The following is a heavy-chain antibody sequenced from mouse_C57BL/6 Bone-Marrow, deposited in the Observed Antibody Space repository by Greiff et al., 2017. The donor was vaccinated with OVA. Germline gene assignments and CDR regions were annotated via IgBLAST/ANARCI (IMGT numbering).Heavy chain of an antibody. CDR2: IDPEDGDT. Sequence: EVKVEESGAELVRPGASVKLSCTASGFNIKDYYMHWVKQRPEQGLEWIGRIDPEDGDTDYAPKFTGKATMPADTSSNTAYLQLSSLTSEDTAVYYCTPITTVVATDDAMDYWGQGTSVTVSS. CDR1: GFNIKDYY. V-gene: IGHV14-1*01. D-gene: IGHD1-1*01. J-gene: IGHJ4*01. CDR3: TPITTVVATDDAMDY.